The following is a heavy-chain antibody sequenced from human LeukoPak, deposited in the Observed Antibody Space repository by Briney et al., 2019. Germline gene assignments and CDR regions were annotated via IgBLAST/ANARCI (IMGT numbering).Heavy chain of an antibody. J-gene: IGHJ3*02. CDR3: ARGRDGYNRDAFDI. D-gene: IGHD5-24*01. Sequence: AAVTVSFTGSGYSFTIYYMHWVRQAPAQGLEWMGIINPGYGSTSYARKFQARVTMTRDTSTSTVYMELSSLRSEDTALYYCARGRDGYNRDAFDIWGQGTMVTVSS. V-gene: IGHV1-46*01. CDR1: GYSFTIYY. CDR2: INPGYGST.